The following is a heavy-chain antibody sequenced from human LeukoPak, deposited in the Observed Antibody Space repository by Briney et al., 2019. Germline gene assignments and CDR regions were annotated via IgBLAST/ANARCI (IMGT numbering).Heavy chain of an antibody. CDR2: INAGNGNT. J-gene: IGHJ4*02. V-gene: IGHV1-3*01. CDR1: GYTFTSYA. D-gene: IGHD1-26*01. CDR3: ARDGGGATGFDY. Sequence: ASVKVSCKASGYTFTSYAMHWVRQAPGQRLEWMGWINAGNGNTKYSQKFQGRVTITRDTSASTAYMELRSLRSDDTAVYYCARDGGGATGFDYWGQGTLVTVSS.